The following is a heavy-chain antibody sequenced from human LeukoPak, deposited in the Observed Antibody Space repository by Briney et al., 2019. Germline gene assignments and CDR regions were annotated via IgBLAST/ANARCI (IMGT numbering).Heavy chain of an antibody. J-gene: IGHJ6*03. Sequence: SETLSLTCTVSCGSISSYYWIWIRQPPGKGLEWFGYIYTSGSTNYNPSHKRRVTISVDTSKSQFSLKLSSVTAADTAVYYCARGGYDFWSGAGYYYYYYMDVWGKGTTVTVSS. CDR2: IYTSGST. D-gene: IGHD3-3*01. CDR1: CGSISSYY. V-gene: IGHV4-4*09. CDR3: ARGGYDFWSGAGYYYYYYMDV.